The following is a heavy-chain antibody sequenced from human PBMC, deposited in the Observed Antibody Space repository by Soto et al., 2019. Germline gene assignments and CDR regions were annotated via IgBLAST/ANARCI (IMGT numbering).Heavy chain of an antibody. V-gene: IGHV1-69*02. CDR3: ARGVSDYYYYGMDV. Sequence: QVQLVQSGAEVKKPGSSVKVSCKASGGTFSSYTISWVRQAPGQGLEWMGRIIPILGIANYAQKFQGRVTITADKXTSTAYMELSSLRSEDTAVYYCARGVSDYYYYGMDVWGQGTTVTVSS. J-gene: IGHJ6*02. CDR1: GGTFSSYT. D-gene: IGHD2-8*01. CDR2: IIPILGIA.